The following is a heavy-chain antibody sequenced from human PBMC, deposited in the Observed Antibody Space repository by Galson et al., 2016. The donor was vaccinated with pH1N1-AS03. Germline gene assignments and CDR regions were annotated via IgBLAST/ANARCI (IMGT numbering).Heavy chain of an antibody. V-gene: IGHV4-38-2*02. CDR3: ARGGYYWGSGFFDF. D-gene: IGHD1-26*01. J-gene: IGHJ4*02. Sequence: ETLSLTCSVSGFSISSGHYWGWIRQPPGKGLEWIDNIYHSGSAYYNPSLKSRVTMSVDTSTNQFSLKLASLTSADSAVYFCARGGYYWGSGFFDFWGQGTLVSVSS. CDR1: GFSISSGHY. CDR2: IYHSGSA.